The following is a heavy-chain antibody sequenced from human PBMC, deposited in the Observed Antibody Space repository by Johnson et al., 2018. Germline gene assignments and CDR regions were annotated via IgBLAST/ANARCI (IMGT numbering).Heavy chain of an antibody. CDR2: MSYDGSNK. CDR3: ARDVGRWNDAFDI. D-gene: IGHD4-23*01. J-gene: IGHJ3*02. Sequence: QVQLVQSGGGVVQPGRSLRLSCAASGFTFSDYDMDWVRQAPGKGLEWEAVMSYDGSNKYYGDSVKGRFTISRDNSKNTLYLQMNSRTADDTAVFYCARDVGRWNDAFDIWGQGTMVTVS. CDR1: GFTFSDYD. V-gene: IGHV3-30*03.